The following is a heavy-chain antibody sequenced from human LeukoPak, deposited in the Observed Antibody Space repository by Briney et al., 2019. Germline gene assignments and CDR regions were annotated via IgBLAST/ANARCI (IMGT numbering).Heavy chain of an antibody. V-gene: IGHV3-30*02. CDR1: GFSVSSIY. Sequence: GGSLRLSCAASGFSVSSIYMNWVRQAPGKGLEWVAFIRYDGSNKYCADSVKGRFTISRDNSKNTLYLQMNSLRAEDTAVYYCAKDRGLTGDLRGFDYWGQGTLVTVSS. CDR3: AKDRGLTGDLRGFDY. J-gene: IGHJ4*02. CDR2: IRYDGSNK. D-gene: IGHD7-27*01.